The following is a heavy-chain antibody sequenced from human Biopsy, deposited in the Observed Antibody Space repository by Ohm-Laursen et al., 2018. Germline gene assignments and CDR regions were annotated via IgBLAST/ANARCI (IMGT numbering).Heavy chain of an antibody. CDR2: ISGGGTI. CDR1: GFSFSDYH. V-gene: IGHV3-11*01. J-gene: IGHJ3*02. Sequence: GSLRLSCTAPGFSFSDYHMRWIRQAPGRGLEWVSYISGGGTIYYGDSMKGRVTISRDNAKNSLYLQMNSLRAEDTAIYYCAKGRVGNSGSLDIWGHGTMVTVSS. D-gene: IGHD1-1*01. CDR3: AKGRVGNSGSLDI.